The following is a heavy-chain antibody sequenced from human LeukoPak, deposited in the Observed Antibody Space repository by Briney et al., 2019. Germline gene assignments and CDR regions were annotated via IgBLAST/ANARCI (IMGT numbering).Heavy chain of an antibody. V-gene: IGHV4-59*01. CDR2: IYYSGST. CDR3: ASGTVADTDFDY. CDR1: GGSISSYY. D-gene: IGHD6-19*01. Sequence: SETLSLTCTVSGGSISSYYWSWIRQPPGKGLEWIGYIYYSGSTNYNPSLKSRVTISVDTSKNQFSLKLSSVTAADTAVYYCASGTVADTDFDYWGQGTLVTVSS. J-gene: IGHJ4*02.